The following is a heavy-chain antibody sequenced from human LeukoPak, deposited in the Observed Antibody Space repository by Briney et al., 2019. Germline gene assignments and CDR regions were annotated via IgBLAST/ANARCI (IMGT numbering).Heavy chain of an antibody. V-gene: IGHV3-74*01. D-gene: IGHD6-13*01. CDR1: DFTFSSHW. CDR3: ARGIASSRSVAIDL. J-gene: IGHJ4*02. Sequence: GGSLRLSCAASDFTFSSHWMYWVRHAPGKGLVWVARLSGDGGTTRHADSVKGRFTISRDNAKNTLYLQMNSLGVEDTALYYCARGIASSRSVAIDLWGQGTLVAVSS. CDR2: LSGDGGTT.